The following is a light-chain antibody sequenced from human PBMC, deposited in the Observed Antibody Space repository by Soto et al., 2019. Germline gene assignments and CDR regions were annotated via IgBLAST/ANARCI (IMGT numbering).Light chain of an antibody. CDR2: AAS. V-gene: IGKV1-39*01. J-gene: IGKJ5*01. Sequence: DIQMTQSPSSLSASVGDRVTITCRASQGIRNDLGWYQQKQGKAPKLXIYAASSLQSGVPSRFSGSGSGTDFTRTISSLQPEDVETYYCQQSYSTPRTFGQGTRLEIK. CDR1: QGIRND. CDR3: QQSYSTPRT.